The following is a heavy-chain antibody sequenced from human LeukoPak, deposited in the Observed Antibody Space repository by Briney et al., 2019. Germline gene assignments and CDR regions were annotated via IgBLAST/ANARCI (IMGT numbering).Heavy chain of an antibody. CDR2: ISSSSSYI. J-gene: IGHJ4*02. D-gene: IGHD1-26*01. V-gene: IGHV3-21*01. CDR1: RFTFSTYT. Sequence: PGGSLRLSCAASRFTFSTYTMNWVRQAPGKGLEWVSSISSSSSYIYYADSVKGRFTVSRDNAKNSLYLQMNSLRDDDTAVYYCARDLISGHYTFDYWGQGTLVTVSS. CDR3: ARDLISGHYTFDY.